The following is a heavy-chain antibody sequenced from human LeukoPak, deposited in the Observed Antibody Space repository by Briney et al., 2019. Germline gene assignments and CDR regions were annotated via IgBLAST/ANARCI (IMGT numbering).Heavy chain of an antibody. Sequence: PGGSLRLSCAASGFTFSNAWMSWVRQAPGKGLEWVGRIKSKTDGGTTDYAAPVKGRFTISRDDSKNTLYLQMNSLKTEDTAVYYCTTTYYYDSSGPLARAFDIWGQGTMVTVSS. V-gene: IGHV3-15*01. D-gene: IGHD3-22*01. CDR2: IKSKTDGGTT. CDR1: GFTFSNAW. J-gene: IGHJ3*02. CDR3: TTTYYYDSSGPLARAFDI.